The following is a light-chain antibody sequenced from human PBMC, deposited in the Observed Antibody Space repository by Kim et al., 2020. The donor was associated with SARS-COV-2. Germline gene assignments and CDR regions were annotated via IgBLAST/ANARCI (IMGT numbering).Light chain of an antibody. J-gene: IGLJ3*02. V-gene: IGLV3-25*03. CDR1: ALPKQY. Sequence: VSPGQTARITCSGDALPKQYAYWYQQKPGQAPVLVIYKDSERPSGIPERFSGSSSGTTVTLTISGVQAEDEADYYCQSADSSGSWVFGGGTQLTVL. CDR2: KDS. CDR3: QSADSSGSWV.